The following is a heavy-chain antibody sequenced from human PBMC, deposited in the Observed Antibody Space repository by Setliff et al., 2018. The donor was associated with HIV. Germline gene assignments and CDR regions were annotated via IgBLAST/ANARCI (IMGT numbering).Heavy chain of an antibody. D-gene: IGHD1-26*01. CDR3: ARALGGSYPGSFDY. Sequence: ASVKVSCKASGYTFSSYGTSWVRQAPGQGLEWMGWISAYNGNTNYAQKFQGRVTMTTDTSTSTAYMEVRSLRSDDTAVYYCARALGGSYPGSFDYWGQGTLVTVSS. J-gene: IGHJ4*02. CDR1: GYTFSSYG. V-gene: IGHV1-18*01. CDR2: ISAYNGNT.